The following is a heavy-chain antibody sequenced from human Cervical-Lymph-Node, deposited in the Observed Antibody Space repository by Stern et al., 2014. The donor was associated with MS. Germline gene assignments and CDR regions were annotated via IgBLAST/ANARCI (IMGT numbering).Heavy chain of an antibody. CDR2: IIIGNVNT. Sequence: QVQLVQSGAEVKKPGASVKISCKAAGYTFTNFPMHWVRQAPGQRLEWMGRIIIGNVNTKFSQKFQDRVTISRDTSARTVYMELTSLTSEDTAVYFCARDRSDSGWFSFNWFDPWGQGTQVTVSS. CDR1: GYTFTNFP. V-gene: IGHV1-3*04. D-gene: IGHD6-19*01. J-gene: IGHJ5*02. CDR3: ARDRSDSGWFSFNWFDP.